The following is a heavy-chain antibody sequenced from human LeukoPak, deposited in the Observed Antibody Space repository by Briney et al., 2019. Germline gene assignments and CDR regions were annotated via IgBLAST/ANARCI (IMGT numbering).Heavy chain of an antibody. CDR3: ARVSAGYNWIDP. J-gene: IGHJ5*02. CDR1: GGSISSSSYY. Sequence: SETLSLTCTVSGGSISSSSYYWGWTRQPPGKGLEWIGNIYYSGSTYYNPSLKSRVTISVVTSKNQFSLRLSSVTAADTAVYYCARVSAGYNWIDPWGQGTLVTVSS. CDR2: IYYSGST. D-gene: IGHD1-1*01. V-gene: IGHV4-39*07.